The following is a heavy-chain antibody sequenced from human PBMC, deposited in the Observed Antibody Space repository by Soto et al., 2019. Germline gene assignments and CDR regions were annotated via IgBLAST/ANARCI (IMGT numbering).Heavy chain of an antibody. Sequence: PSETLSLTCTVSGGSISSSSYYWGWIRQPPGKGLEWIGYIYYSGNTNYNPSLKSRVTISVDMSKNQFSLKMSSVTAADTAVYYCAKMSYDSSGYYLDYWGQGTLVTVSS. CDR3: AKMSYDSSGYYLDY. V-gene: IGHV4-61*05. D-gene: IGHD3-22*01. CDR1: GGSISSSSYY. CDR2: IYYSGNT. J-gene: IGHJ4*02.